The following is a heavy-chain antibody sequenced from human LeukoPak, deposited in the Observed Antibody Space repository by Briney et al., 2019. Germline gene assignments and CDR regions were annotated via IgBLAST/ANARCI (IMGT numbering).Heavy chain of an antibody. Sequence: GRSLRLSCAASGFTFSSYGMHWVRQAPGKGLEWVAVISYGGSNKYYADSVKGRFTISRDNSKNTLYLQMNSLRAEDTAVYYCAGYCSSTSCPEYYYGMDVWGQGTTVTVSS. CDR2: ISYGGSNK. J-gene: IGHJ6*02. D-gene: IGHD2-2*01. CDR3: AGYCSSTSCPEYYYGMDV. CDR1: GFTFSSYG. V-gene: IGHV3-30*03.